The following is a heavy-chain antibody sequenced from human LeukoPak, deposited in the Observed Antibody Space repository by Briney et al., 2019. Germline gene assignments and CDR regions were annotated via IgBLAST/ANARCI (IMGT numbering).Heavy chain of an antibody. J-gene: IGHJ1*01. Sequence: ASVKVSFKVSGYTLTELSMHWVRQAPGKGLEWMGGFDPEDGETIYAQKFQGRVTMTEDTSTDTAYMELSSLRSEDTAVYYCATPSGSYPKYFQHWGQGTLVTVSS. V-gene: IGHV1-24*01. D-gene: IGHD1-26*01. CDR3: ATPSGSYPKYFQH. CDR2: FDPEDGET. CDR1: GYTLTELS.